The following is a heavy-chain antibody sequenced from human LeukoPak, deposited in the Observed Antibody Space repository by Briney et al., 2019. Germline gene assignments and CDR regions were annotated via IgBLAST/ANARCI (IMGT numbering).Heavy chain of an antibody. V-gene: IGHV3-23*01. Sequence: SGGSLRLSCAASGFTFSSHGMNWVRQAPGKGLEWVSGISPSGRITYYTDSVKGRFTISRDNSKNRQSLQMNSLRAEDTAVYYCVKDDDWGRYKHWGQGTLVTVSS. J-gene: IGHJ1*01. CDR3: VKDDDWGRYKH. CDR2: ISPSGRIT. D-gene: IGHD3-16*01. CDR1: GFTFSSHG.